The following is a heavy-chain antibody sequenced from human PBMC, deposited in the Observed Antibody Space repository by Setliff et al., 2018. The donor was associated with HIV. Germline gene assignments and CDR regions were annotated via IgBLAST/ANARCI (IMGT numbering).Heavy chain of an antibody. CDR1: GGSVGSGSYY. V-gene: IGHV3-7*01. D-gene: IGHD3-3*02. J-gene: IGHJ6*02. CDR3: TRKLAPGHGMDV. Sequence: ETLSLTCTVSGGSVGSGSYYWSWIRQSPGKGLEWVANINQDGSEKNYVDSVKGRFTISRDNAKNSLYLQMDSLRVEDTTVYYCTRKLAPGHGMDVWGQGTTVTVSS. CDR2: INQDGSEK.